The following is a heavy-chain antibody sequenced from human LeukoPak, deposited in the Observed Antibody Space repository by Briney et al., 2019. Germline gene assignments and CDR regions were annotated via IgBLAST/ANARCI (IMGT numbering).Heavy chain of an antibody. J-gene: IGHJ4*02. V-gene: IGHV3-7*03. CDR2: VKEDGTEK. CDR1: GFTFTSYW. D-gene: IGHD3-3*01. Sequence: GGSLRLSCAASGFTFTSYWMSWVRQAPGKGLEWVANVKEDGTEKYYVDSVKGRFTISRDNTKNSLYLQMNSLRAEDTAVYYCARDFFSDWGQGTLVTVPS. CDR3: ARDFFSD.